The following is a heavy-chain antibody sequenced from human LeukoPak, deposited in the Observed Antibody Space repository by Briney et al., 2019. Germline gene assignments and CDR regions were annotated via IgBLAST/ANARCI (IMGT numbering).Heavy chain of an antibody. CDR2: IWYDGSNK. J-gene: IGHJ4*02. CDR1: GFTVSSNY. Sequence: GGSLRLSCAASGFTVSSNYMSWVRQAPGKGLEWVAVIWYDGSNKYYADSVKGRFTISRDNSKNTLYLQMNSLRAEDTAVYYCARESHNFNYWGQGTLVTVSS. V-gene: IGHV3-33*08. CDR3: ARESHNFNY.